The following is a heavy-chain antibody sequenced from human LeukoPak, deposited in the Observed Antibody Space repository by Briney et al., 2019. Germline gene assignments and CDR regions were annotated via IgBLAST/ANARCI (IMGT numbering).Heavy chain of an antibody. CDR1: GFTFSSYG. J-gene: IGHJ4*02. D-gene: IGHD2-2*01. CDR3: AKDPQLLLDEYYFDY. CDR2: ISYDGSNK. Sequence: PGGSLRLSCAASGFTFSSYGMHWVRQAPGKGLEWVAVISYDGSNKYYADSVKSRFTISRDNSKNTLYLQMNSLRAEDTAVYYCAKDPQLLLDEYYFDYWGQGTLVTVSS. V-gene: IGHV3-30*18.